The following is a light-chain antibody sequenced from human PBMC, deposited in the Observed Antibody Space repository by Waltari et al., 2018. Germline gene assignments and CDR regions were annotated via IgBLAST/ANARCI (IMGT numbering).Light chain of an antibody. CDR1: QSVRSF. Sequence: EIVLTQSTATLSLSPGERATLSCRTSQSVRSFLAWYQQKPVQAPRLLIHDASNRATGIPVRFIGIASRTHFTLTISSLEPEDFAVYYCQQRINLPLTFGGGTNVDIK. CDR2: DAS. V-gene: IGKV3-11*01. J-gene: IGKJ4*01. CDR3: QQRINLPLT.